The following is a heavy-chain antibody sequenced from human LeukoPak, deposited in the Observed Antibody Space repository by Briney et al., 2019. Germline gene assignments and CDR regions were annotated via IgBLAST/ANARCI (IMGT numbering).Heavy chain of an antibody. V-gene: IGHV4-61*01. J-gene: IGHJ5*02. CDR3: ATSAGGSSPRWLDP. D-gene: IGHD6-13*01. CDR1: GGSVSSGSYY. CDR2: IYYSGST. Sequence: PSETLSLTCTVSGGSVSSGSYYWSWIRQPPGKGLEWIGYIYYSGSTNYNPSLKSRVTISVDTSKNQFSLKLSSVTAADTAVYYCATSAGGSSPRWLDPWGQGTLVTVSS.